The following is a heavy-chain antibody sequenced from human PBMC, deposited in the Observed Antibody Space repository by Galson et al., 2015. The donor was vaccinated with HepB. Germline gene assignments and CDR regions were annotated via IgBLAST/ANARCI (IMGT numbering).Heavy chain of an antibody. CDR2: LSASGDST. CDR3: AKGERGHFDY. D-gene: IGHD1-26*01. Sequence: SLRLSCAASEFTFSSYAMTWVRQAPGKGLEWVSTLSASGDSTYYADSVKGRFTISRDNSKNTLYLQMNSLRADDTAVYYCAKGERGHFDYWGQGTLVAVSS. CDR1: EFTFSSYA. V-gene: IGHV3-23*01. J-gene: IGHJ4*02.